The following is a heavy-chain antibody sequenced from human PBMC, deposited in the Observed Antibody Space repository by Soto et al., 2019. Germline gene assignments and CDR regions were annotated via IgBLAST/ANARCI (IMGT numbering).Heavy chain of an antibody. CDR3: ATVPTGSYDWFEP. D-gene: IGHD1-26*01. Sequence: EVQLVESGGGLGQPGGSLRLSCAASGFTFSTYCMHWVRQAPGKGLVWVSRINSDGSRTNDAYSEKSRVTTIRDNATNREYLKLNRLPAKDTAVYYCATVPTGSYDWFEPWGQGTLVTVSS. V-gene: IGHV3-74*01. CDR2: INSDGSRT. J-gene: IGHJ5*02. CDR1: GFTFSTYC.